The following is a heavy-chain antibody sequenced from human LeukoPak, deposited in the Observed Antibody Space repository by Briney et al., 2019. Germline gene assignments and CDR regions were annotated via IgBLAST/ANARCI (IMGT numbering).Heavy chain of an antibody. D-gene: IGHD4-23*01. CDR1: GFTFSAYA. J-gene: IGHJ4*02. Sequence: GGSLTLSCAASGFTFSAYAMGWVRQAPGEGLRWVSSISGNGVTTYYADSVKGRFTISRDNSKNTLYLQMNSLRAEDTALYYCAKALYGGNTVWGQGTLVTVSS. CDR3: AKALYGGNTV. V-gene: IGHV3-23*01. CDR2: ISGNGVTT.